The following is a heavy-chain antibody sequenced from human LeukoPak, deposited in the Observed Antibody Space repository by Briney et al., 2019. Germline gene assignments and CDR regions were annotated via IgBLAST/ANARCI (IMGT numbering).Heavy chain of an antibody. V-gene: IGHV3-21*01. CDR2: ISSTSTYI. J-gene: IGHJ3*02. CDR3: ARDRHFVAFDI. CDR1: GFTFSSFT. Sequence: NAGGSLRLSCAASGFTFSSFTMNWVRQAPGKGLEWVSSISSTSTYIHYADSVKGRFTISRDNAKNSLYLQMNSLRAEDTAVYYCARDRHFVAFDIWGQGTMVTVSS.